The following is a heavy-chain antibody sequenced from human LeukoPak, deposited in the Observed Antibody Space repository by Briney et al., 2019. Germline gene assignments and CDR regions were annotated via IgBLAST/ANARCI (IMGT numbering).Heavy chain of an antibody. V-gene: IGHV4-39*01. CDR2: IHYSGNT. J-gene: IGHJ4*02. CDR3: ARQLSSHFDY. CDR1: GGSISSGGYY. Sequence: PSETLSLTCTVSGGSISSGGYYWGWIRQPPGKGLEWIGSIHYSGNTFYNPSLKTRLTISIDTSKNQFSLRLSSVTAADTAVYYCARQLSSHFDYWGQGTLVTVSS. D-gene: IGHD6-13*01.